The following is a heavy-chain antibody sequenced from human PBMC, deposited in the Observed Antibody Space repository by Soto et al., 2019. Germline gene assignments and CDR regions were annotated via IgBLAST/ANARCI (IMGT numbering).Heavy chain of an antibody. CDR1: GFTFSSYG. V-gene: IGHV3-30*03. CDR2: ISYDGSTK. CDR3: TRADLTVTLSVFDP. Sequence: QVQLVESGGGVVQPGRSLRLSCAASGFTFSSYGMHWVRQAPGKGLEWVAVISYDGSTKYYADSVKGRFTISRDNSKNTLYLQMNSLSAEDTAVYYCTRADLTVTLSVFDPWGQGTLVTVSS. D-gene: IGHD4-17*01. J-gene: IGHJ5*02.